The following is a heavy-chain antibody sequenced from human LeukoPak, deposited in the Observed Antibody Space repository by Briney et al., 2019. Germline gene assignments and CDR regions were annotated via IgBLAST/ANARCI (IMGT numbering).Heavy chain of an antibody. CDR3: ARGLGNLEMATILYYFDY. CDR1: GGSFSGYY. D-gene: IGHD5-24*01. Sequence: SETLSLTCAVYGGSFSGYYWSWIRQPPGKGLEWIGEINHSGSTNYNPSLKSRVTISVDTSKNQFSLRLSSVTAADTAVYYCARGLGNLEMATILYYFDYWGLGTLVTVSS. V-gene: IGHV4-34*01. CDR2: INHSGST. J-gene: IGHJ4*02.